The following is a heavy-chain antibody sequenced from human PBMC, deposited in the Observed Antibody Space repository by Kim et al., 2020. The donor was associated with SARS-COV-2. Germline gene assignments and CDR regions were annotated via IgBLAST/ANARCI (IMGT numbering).Heavy chain of an antibody. Sequence: GGSLRLSCAASGFTFSDYYMYWIRQAPGKGLAWISYISSSGAIIYYADSVKGRFSISRENAKNSLYLQMNSLRAEDTAVYYCGRGFDYDVLTGYHFSYDVDVWGQGTTVTVSS. V-gene: IGHV3-11*01. D-gene: IGHD3-9*01. CDR1: GFTFSDYY. J-gene: IGHJ6*02. CDR2: ISSSGAII. CDR3: GRGFDYDVLTGYHFSYDVDV.